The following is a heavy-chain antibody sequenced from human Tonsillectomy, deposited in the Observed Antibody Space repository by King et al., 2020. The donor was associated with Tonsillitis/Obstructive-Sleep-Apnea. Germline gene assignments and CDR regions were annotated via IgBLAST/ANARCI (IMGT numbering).Heavy chain of an antibody. J-gene: IGHJ2*01. V-gene: IGHV4-31*01. CDR1: GGSISSGGYY. CDR2: IYYSGST. CDR3: ARGIAVTPKLPYWYFDL. D-gene: IGHD4-17*01. Sequence: QLQESGPGLVKPSQTLSLTCTVSGGSISSGGYYWSWIRQHPGKGLEWIGYIYYSGSTYYNPSLKSLVTISVDTSKNQFSLKLSSVTAADTAVYYCARGIAVTPKLPYWYFDLWGRGTLVTVSS.